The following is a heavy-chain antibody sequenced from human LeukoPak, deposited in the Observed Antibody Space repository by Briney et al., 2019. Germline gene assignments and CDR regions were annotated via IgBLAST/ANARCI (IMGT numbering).Heavy chain of an antibody. CDR3: ARRHSVDAFDI. J-gene: IGHJ3*02. V-gene: IGHV4-59*12. Sequence: PSETLSLTCTVSGGSISSYSWSWIRQPPGKGLEWIGYIYYSGSTYYNPSLKSRVTISVDTSKNQFSLKLSSVTAADTAVYYCARRHSVDAFDIWGQGTMVTVSS. CDR2: IYYSGST. D-gene: IGHD6-19*01. CDR1: GGSISSYS.